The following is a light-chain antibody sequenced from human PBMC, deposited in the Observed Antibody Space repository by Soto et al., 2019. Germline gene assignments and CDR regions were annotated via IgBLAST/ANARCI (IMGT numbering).Light chain of an antibody. Sequence: DIQMTQSPSTLSASVADRVTITCRASQGISSWLAWYQQKPGKAPKLLIYDASSLESGVPSRFSGSGSGTEFTLTISSLQPDDSATYYCQQYNSYSHTFGQGTKVDIK. CDR2: DAS. J-gene: IGKJ2*01. CDR3: QQYNSYSHT. V-gene: IGKV1-5*01. CDR1: QGISSW.